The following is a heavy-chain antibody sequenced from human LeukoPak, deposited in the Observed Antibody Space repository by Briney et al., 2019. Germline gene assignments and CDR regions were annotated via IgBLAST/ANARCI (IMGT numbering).Heavy chain of an antibody. CDR3: ARVGKSGSYPFDY. CDR2: IKQDGSEQ. D-gene: IGHD1-26*01. V-gene: IGHV3-7*05. Sequence: GGSLRLSCAASGFTFNSYWMTWVRQAPGRGVEWLANIKQDGSEQYYVDSVKGRFTISRDNAKNSLYLQMNSLRAGDTAVYYCARVGKSGSYPFDYWGQGSLVTVSS. CDR1: GFTFNSYW. J-gene: IGHJ4*02.